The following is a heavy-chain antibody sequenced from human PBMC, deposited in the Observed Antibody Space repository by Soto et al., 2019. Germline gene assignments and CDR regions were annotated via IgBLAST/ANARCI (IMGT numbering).Heavy chain of an antibody. CDR1: GFTFSSYG. Sequence: QVQLVESGGGVVQPGRSLRLSCAASGFTFSSYGMHWVRQAPGKGLEWVAVIWYDGSNKYYADSVKGRFTISRDNSKNTLYLQMNSLRAEDTAVYYCARGTFGGNSWGVDWYFDLWGRGTLVTVSS. CDR2: IWYDGSNK. J-gene: IGHJ2*01. CDR3: ARGTFGGNSWGVDWYFDL. V-gene: IGHV3-33*01. D-gene: IGHD2-21*01.